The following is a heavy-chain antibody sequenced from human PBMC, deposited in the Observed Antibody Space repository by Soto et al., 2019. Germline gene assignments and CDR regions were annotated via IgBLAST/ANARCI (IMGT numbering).Heavy chain of an antibody. V-gene: IGHV3-23*01. Sequence: EVQLLESGGGLAQPGGSLRLSCAASGFSISTYGVTWVRQAPGKGLEWVSGFSGSSGNTYYADSVKGRFTISRDNSTNTVYLQMNSLRAEDTAVYYCARWNGDGDSWGQGTLVTVSS. CDR2: FSGSSGNT. CDR1: GFSISTYG. CDR3: ARWNGDGDS. D-gene: IGHD1-1*01. J-gene: IGHJ4*02.